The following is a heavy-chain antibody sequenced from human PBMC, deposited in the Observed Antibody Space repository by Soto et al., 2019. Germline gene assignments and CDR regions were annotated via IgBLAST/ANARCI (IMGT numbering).Heavy chain of an antibody. CDR2: IYYSGST. J-gene: IGHJ6*02. Sequence: PSETLSLTCTVSGGSISSSSYYWGWIRQPPGKGLEWIGSIYYSGSTYYNPSLKSRVTISVDTSKNQFSLKLSSVTAADTAVYYCARRLNLPQSGMDVWGQGTTVTVSS. CDR3: ARRLNLPQSGMDV. CDR1: GGSISSSSYY. D-gene: IGHD2-21*01. V-gene: IGHV4-39*01.